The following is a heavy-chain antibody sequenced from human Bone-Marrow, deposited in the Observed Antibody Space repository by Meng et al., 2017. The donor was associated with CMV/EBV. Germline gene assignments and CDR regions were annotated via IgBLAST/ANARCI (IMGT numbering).Heavy chain of an antibody. D-gene: IGHD2-21*01. Sequence: LTLSSYAMSWVRQAPGKGLEWVSTISHGGGTTYYADSVRGRLAISRDNSKDTLYLQMNSLRAEDTAIYYCAKMIGPYGASRLDYFDYWGQGTLVTVSS. V-gene: IGHV3-23*01. CDR2: ISHGGGTT. CDR3: AKMIGPYGASRLDYFDY. J-gene: IGHJ4*02. CDR1: LTLSSYA.